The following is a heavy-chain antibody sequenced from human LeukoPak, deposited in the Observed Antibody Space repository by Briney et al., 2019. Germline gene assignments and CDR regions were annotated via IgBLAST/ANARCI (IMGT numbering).Heavy chain of an antibody. D-gene: IGHD6-19*01. Sequence: GASVKVSCKTSGYSFTNYGISWVRQVPGQGLEWMGWINPNSGGTNYAQKFQGRVTMTRDTSISTAYMELSRLRSDDTAVYYCARDRAVAGTLPSDYWGQGTLVTVSS. CDR1: GYSFTNYG. CDR3: ARDRAVAGTLPSDY. V-gene: IGHV1-2*02. CDR2: INPNSGGT. J-gene: IGHJ4*02.